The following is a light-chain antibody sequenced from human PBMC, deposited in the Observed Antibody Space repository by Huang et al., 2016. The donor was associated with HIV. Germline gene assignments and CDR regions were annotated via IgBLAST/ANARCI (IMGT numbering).Light chain of an antibody. CDR3: QQYGSSPWT. J-gene: IGKJ1*01. V-gene: IGKV3-20*01. CDR2: GAS. CDR1: QSVSSSY. Sequence: EIVLTQSPGTLSLSPGERATLSCRASQSVSSSYLAWYQQKPAQAPRRLIYGASSRATGNPDRFNGIGSGTDFTITISRLEPEDLAVYYCQQYGSSPWTFGQGTKVAIK.